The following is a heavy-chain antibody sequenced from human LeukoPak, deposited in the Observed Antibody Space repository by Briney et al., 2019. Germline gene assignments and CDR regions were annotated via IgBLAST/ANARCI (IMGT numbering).Heavy chain of an antibody. J-gene: IGHJ6*03. V-gene: IGHV3-30*02. CDR2: IRFDGTNT. CDR3: YARPVLPAAFLPSGNYMDV. CDR1: GFNFSRNG. D-gene: IGHD2-2*01. Sequence: GGSLRLSCTASGFNFSRNGMHWVRQAPGKGLEWVAFIRFDGTNTLYAASVRGRFTTSRDNSKNTLYLQMNRLRAEDTAVYYCYARPVLPAAFLPSGNYMDVWGKGTTVTVSS.